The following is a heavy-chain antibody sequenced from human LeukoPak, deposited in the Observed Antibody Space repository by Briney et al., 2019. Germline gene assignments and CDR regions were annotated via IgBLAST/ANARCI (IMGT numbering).Heavy chain of an antibody. CDR3: ARGEWALFDY. D-gene: IGHD2-8*01. J-gene: IGHJ4*02. V-gene: IGHV3-48*01. CDR2: MSSSSTTI. CDR1: GFTFSSYS. Sequence: PGGXLRLSCAASGFTFSSYSMNWVRQAPGKGLEWVSYMSSSSTTINYTDSVKGRFTISRDNAKNSLYLQMNSLRAEDTAVYYCARGEWALFDYWGQGTLVTVSS.